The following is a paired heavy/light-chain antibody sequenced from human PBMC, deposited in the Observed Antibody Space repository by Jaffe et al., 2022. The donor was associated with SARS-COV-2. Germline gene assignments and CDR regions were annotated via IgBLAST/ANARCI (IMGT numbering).Heavy chain of an antibody. D-gene: IGHD3-22*01. Sequence: EVQLVESGGGLVQPGGSLRLSCAASGFTFSTYNMNWVRQAPGKGLEWVSYISNSRDTIYYADSVKGRFTISRDNAKKSLYLQMNSLRAEDTAVYYCARDYRYDGSSGYYVNDYWGQGTLVTVSS. CDR2: ISNSRDTI. CDR3: ARDYRYDGSSGYYVNDY. V-gene: IGHV3-48*01. J-gene: IGHJ4*02. CDR1: GFTFSTYN.
Light chain of an antibody. CDR3: CSYAGSNTFVV. V-gene: IGLV2-23*03. J-gene: IGLJ2*01. CDR1: DNDVGGYNL. CDR2: EGS. Sequence: QSALTQPASVSGSPGQSITISCTGTDNDVGGYNLVSWYQQHPGKAPKLMIYEGSKRPSGVSNRFSGSKSGNTASLTISGLQAEDEADYYCCSYAGSNTFVVFGGGTKLTVL.